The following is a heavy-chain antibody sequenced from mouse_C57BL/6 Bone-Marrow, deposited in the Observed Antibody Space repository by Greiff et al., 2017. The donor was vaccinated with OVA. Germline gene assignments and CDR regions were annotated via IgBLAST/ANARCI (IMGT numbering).Heavy chain of an antibody. CDR3: TTWDRPYDYHRYFDV. D-gene: IGHD2-4*01. Sequence: VQLQQSGAELVRPGASVTLSCTASGFNIKDDYMHWVKQRPEQGLEWIGWIDPENGDTEYASKFQGKATLTADTSSNTAYLQLSSLTSENTAVYSCTTWDRPYDYHRYFDVWGTGTTLTVSS. J-gene: IGHJ1*03. CDR1: GFNIKDDY. V-gene: IGHV14-4*01. CDR2: IDPENGDT.